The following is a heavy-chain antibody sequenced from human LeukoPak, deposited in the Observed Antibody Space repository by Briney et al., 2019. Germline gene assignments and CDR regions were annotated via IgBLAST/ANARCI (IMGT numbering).Heavy chain of an antibody. D-gene: IGHD6-13*01. Sequence: GESLKISCKGSGYSFTSYWIAWVRPMPRKGLEWMGIIYPGDSDTRYSPSFQGQVTISADKSISTAYLQWSSLKASDTALYYCARGKQQLVELDYWGQGTLVTVSS. CDR3: ARGKQQLVELDY. CDR1: GYSFTSYW. CDR2: IYPGDSDT. V-gene: IGHV5-51*01. J-gene: IGHJ4*02.